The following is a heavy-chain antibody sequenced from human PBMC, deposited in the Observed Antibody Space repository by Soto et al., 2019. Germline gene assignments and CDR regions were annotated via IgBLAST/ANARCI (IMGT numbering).Heavy chain of an antibody. CDR1: GLTFSSFG. J-gene: IGHJ4*02. V-gene: IGHV3-23*01. Sequence: PGGSLRLSCAASGLTFSSFGLHWVRQAPGKGLEWVSAISGSGGSTYYADSVKGRFTISRDNSKNTLYLQMNSLRAEDTAVYYCAKESFTEYSYGRRAIDYWGQGTLVTVSS. D-gene: IGHD5-18*01. CDR3: AKESFTEYSYGRRAIDY. CDR2: ISGSGGST.